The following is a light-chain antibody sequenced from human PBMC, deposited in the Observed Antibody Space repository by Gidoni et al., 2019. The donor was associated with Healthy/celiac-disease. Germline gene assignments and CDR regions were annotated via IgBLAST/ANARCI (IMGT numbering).Light chain of an antibody. Sequence: QSVLTQPPSASGTPGQGVTIPCSGRSSNIGSNTVNWYQQLPGTAPKLLIYRNNQRPSGVPDRFSGSKSGTAASLAISGLQSEDEADYYCAAWDDSLNGVVFGGGTKLTVL. CDR2: RNN. CDR3: AAWDDSLNGVV. J-gene: IGLJ2*01. V-gene: IGLV1-44*01. CDR1: SSNIGSNT.